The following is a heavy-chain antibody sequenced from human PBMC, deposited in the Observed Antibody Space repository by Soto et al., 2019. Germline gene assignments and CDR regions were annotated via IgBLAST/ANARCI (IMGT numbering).Heavy chain of an antibody. Sequence: QVQLVESGGGVVQPGRSLRLSCAASGFTFSSYGMHWVRQAPGKGLEWVAVISYDGSNKYYADSVKGRFTISRDNSKNTLYLQMNSLRAEDTAVYYCATDQGWDYYGMDVWGQGTTVTVSS. CDR3: ATDQGWDYYGMDV. CDR2: ISYDGSNK. J-gene: IGHJ6*02. D-gene: IGHD1-26*01. CDR1: GFTFSSYG. V-gene: IGHV3-30*03.